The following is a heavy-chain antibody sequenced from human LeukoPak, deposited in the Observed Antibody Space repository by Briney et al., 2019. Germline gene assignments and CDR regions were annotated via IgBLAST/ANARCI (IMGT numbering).Heavy chain of an antibody. Sequence: PSETLSLTCTLSGASISSSSYYWGWIRQPPGKGLEWIGSIYYSASTYYNPSLKSRVTISVDTSKNQFSLKLSSVTAADTAVYYCARGNQLRHYWGQGTLVTVSS. CDR2: IYYSAST. CDR3: ARGNQLRHY. D-gene: IGHD2-2*01. J-gene: IGHJ4*02. V-gene: IGHV4-39*01. CDR1: GASISSSSYY.